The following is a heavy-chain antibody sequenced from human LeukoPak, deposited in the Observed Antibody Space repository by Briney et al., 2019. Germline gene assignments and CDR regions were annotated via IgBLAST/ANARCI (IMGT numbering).Heavy chain of an antibody. Sequence: VASVKVSCKASGVTFSSYAISWVRQAPGPCLEWMGGIIPIFGTANYAQKFQGRVTITADESTSTAYMELSSLRSEDTAVYYCARVTLRVVVPAAIQDAFDIWGQGTMVTVSS. CDR3: ARVTLRVVVPAAIQDAFDI. J-gene: IGHJ3*02. D-gene: IGHD2-2*02. V-gene: IGHV1-69*01. CDR2: IIPIFGTA. CDR1: GVTFSSYA.